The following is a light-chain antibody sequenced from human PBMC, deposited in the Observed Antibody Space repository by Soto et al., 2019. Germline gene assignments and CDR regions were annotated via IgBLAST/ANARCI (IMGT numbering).Light chain of an antibody. J-gene: IGKJ4*01. CDR3: TLSAYLPIR. Sequence: IQVTQKPSSLSESVGDRVTITCQASQDIKNYVNWYQQKSGKAPKRLIYHASDLETGVPSRFSGSGSGTDFTLKICSFQAEDVIPYYCTLSAYLPIRFCGGTNLDIK. V-gene: IGKV1-33*01. CDR2: HAS. CDR1: QDIKNY.